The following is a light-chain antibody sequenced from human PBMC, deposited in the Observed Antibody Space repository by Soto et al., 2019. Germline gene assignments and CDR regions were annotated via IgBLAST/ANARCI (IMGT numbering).Light chain of an antibody. CDR2: EGS. V-gene: IGLV2-23*01. Sequence: QSVLTQPASVSGSPGQSITISCTGTSSDVGSYNLVSWYQQHPGKAPKLMIYEGSKRPSGVSNRFSGSKSGNTASLTISGLQAEDEADYYCCSYAGTSWPFGGGTKVTVL. CDR3: CSYAGTSWP. J-gene: IGLJ2*01. CDR1: SSDVGSYNL.